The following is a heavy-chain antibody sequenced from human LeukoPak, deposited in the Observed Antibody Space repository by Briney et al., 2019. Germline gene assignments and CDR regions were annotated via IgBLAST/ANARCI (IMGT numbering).Heavy chain of an antibody. V-gene: IGHV4-59*01. CDR3: ARSPTRRLRFDY. CDR2: IYYSGST. Sequence: SETLSLTCTVSGGSISSYYWSWIRQPPGKGLEWIGYIYYSGSTNYNPSLESRVTISVDTSKNQFSLKLSSVTAADTAVYYCARSPTRRLRFDYWGQGTLVTVSS. J-gene: IGHJ4*02. CDR1: GGSISSYY. D-gene: IGHD3-3*01.